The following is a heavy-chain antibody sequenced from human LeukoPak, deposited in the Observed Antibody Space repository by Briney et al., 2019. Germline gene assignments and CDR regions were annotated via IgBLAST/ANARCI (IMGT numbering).Heavy chain of an antibody. D-gene: IGHD6-19*01. V-gene: IGHV3-11*05. CDR2: ISSNSKYT. J-gene: IGHJ5*02. CDR3: AKDSSGSPFGWFDP. CDR1: GXMFSDYF. Sequence: GGSLRLSCSASGXMFSDYFMSWIRQAPGKELEWISYISSNSKYTKYADSVKGRFTISRDNAKKSLYLQMNSLRAEDTAVYYCAKDSSGSPFGWFDPWGQGTLVTVSS.